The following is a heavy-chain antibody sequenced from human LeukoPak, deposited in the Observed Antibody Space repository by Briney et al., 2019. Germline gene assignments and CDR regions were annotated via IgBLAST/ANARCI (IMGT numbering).Heavy chain of an antibody. CDR1: GYTFTSYG. CDR3: ARADIVVVPADSWFDP. V-gene: IGHV1-18*04. J-gene: IGHJ5*02. D-gene: IGHD2-2*01. Sequence: ASLKVSCKASGYTFTSYGISWVRQAPGQGLEWMGWISAYNGNTNYAQKLQGRVTMTTDISTSTAYMELRSLRSDDTAVYYCARADIVVVPADSWFDPWGQGTLVTVSS. CDR2: ISAYNGNT.